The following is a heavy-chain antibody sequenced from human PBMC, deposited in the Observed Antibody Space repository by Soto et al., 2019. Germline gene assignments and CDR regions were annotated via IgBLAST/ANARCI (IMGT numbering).Heavy chain of an antibody. D-gene: IGHD6-6*01. CDR1: GFSFSSYW. V-gene: IGHV3-7*03. CDR2: IKEDGSEK. CDR3: ARDKPPEYKNSFTNGMDV. J-gene: IGHJ6*02. Sequence: EVQLAESGGGLVQPGGSLRLSCATSGFSFSSYWMSWVRQAPGKGLEWVANIKEDGSEKYYVDSVKGRFTISRDDAKNSVFLQMNRLRVGDTAVYYCARDKPPEYKNSFTNGMDVWGQGTTVTVSS.